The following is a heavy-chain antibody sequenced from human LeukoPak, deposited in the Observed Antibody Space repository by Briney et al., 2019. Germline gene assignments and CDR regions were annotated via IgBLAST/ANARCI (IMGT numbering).Heavy chain of an antibody. CDR2: IYYSGST. CDR1: GGSISSSSYY. D-gene: IGHD2-15*01. CDR3: ARQEVVAATPYYFDY. J-gene: IGHJ4*02. Sequence: KPSETPSLTCTVSGGSISSSSYYWGWIRQPPGRGLEWIGSIYYSGSTYYNPYLKSRVTISVDTSKNQFPLKLSSVTAADTAVYYCARQEVVAATPYYFDYWGQGTLVTVSS. V-gene: IGHV4-39*01.